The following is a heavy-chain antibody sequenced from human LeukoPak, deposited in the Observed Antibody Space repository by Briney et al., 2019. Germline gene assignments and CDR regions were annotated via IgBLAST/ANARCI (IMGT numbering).Heavy chain of an antibody. CDR3: ARPSSLYGGTSEDY. V-gene: IGHV5-51*01. Sequence: KSGEALKISCKASGYSFTDYLIVLVRPVPGKGLEWMGAIYPGDSDPRYSPSLDGPVPISADKYVSTTYLQWSSLQASDTAMYYCARPSSLYGGTSEDYWGEGPLVTVPS. D-gene: IGHD4-23*01. J-gene: IGHJ4*02. CDR1: GYSFTDYL. CDR2: IYPGDSDP.